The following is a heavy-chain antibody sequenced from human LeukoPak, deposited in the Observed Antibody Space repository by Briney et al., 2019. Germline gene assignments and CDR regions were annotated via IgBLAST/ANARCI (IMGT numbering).Heavy chain of an antibody. CDR2: ISWNSGSI. CDR1: GFTFDDYA. CDR3: AKGLLFHSMVRVEAFNI. J-gene: IGHJ3*02. Sequence: GGSLRLSCAASGFTFDDYAMHWVRQAPGKGLEWVSGISWNSGSIGYADSVKGRFTISRDNAKNSLYLQMNSLRAEDTALYYCAKGLLFHSMVRVEAFNIWGQGTMVTVSS. V-gene: IGHV3-9*01. D-gene: IGHD3-10*01.